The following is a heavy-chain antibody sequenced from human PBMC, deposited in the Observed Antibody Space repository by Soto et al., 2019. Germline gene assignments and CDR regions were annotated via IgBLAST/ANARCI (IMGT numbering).Heavy chain of an antibody. Sequence: SQTLSLTCAISGDSVSSNSAAWNWIRQSPSRGLEWLGRTYYRSKWYNDYAVSVKSRITINPDTSKNQFSLQLNSVTPEDTAVYYCARDHRSTVDGTSDAFDIWGQGTMVTVSS. CDR1: GDSVSSNSAA. CDR3: ARDHRSTVDGTSDAFDI. V-gene: IGHV6-1*01. J-gene: IGHJ3*02. CDR2: TYYRSKWYN. D-gene: IGHD6-19*01.